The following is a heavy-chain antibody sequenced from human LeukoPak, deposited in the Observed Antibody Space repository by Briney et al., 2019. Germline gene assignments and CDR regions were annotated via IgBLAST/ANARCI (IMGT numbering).Heavy chain of an antibody. CDR1: GGSISSSPYW. CDR2: IYFSGST. D-gene: IGHD3/OR15-3a*01. V-gene: IGHV4-39*01. Sequence: SETLSLTCTVSGGSISSSPYWWSWIRQPPGQGLEWIGTIYFSGSTFYHPSLEGRVSISADRSKNQFSLKLASVTAADTAVYYCARRAYGTGFDYWGQGTVVTVSS. CDR3: ARRAYGTGFDY. J-gene: IGHJ4*02.